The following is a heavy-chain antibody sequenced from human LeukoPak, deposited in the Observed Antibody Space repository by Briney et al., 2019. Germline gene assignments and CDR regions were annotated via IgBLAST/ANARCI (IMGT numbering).Heavy chain of an antibody. CDR3: VNSDYYYYYGMDV. CDR2: IDHEDGNI. V-gene: IGHV1-24*01. D-gene: IGHD2-15*01. CDR1: GYPLSDLA. Sequence: ASVKVSCKVSGYPLSDLALQWVRQASGKGLEWMGGIDHEDGNIIYAQNFQGRATVTEDTSTDTVYMELSGLRSNDTAVYYCVNSDYYYYYGMDVWGQGTPVTVSS. J-gene: IGHJ6*02.